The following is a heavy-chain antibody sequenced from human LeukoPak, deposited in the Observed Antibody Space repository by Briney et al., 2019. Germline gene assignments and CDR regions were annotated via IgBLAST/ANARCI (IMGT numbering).Heavy chain of an antibody. CDR2: IYYSGST. D-gene: IGHD6-19*01. CDR1: VGSISSYF. J-gene: IGHJ4*02. Sequence: SETLSLTCTVSVGSISSYFWSWIRQPPGKGLEWIGYIYYSGSTNYNPSLQSRVTISVDTSKNQFSLKLSSVTAADTAVYYCARIYSSGWYYPFDYWGQGTLVTVSS. V-gene: IGHV4-59*01. CDR3: ARIYSSGWYYPFDY.